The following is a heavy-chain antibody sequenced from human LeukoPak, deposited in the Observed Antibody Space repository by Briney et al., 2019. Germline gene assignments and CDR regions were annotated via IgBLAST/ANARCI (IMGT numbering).Heavy chain of an antibody. V-gene: IGHV3-74*01. Sequence: GGSLRLSCAASGFTFSSYWMHWVRQAPGKGLVWVSRINSDGSSTSYADSVKGRFTISRDNAKNTLYLQMNSLRVEDTAVYYCARGYYDSSGYLNYFDYWGQGTLVTVSS. CDR3: ARGYYDSSGYLNYFDY. J-gene: IGHJ4*02. CDR2: INSDGSST. CDR1: GFTFSSYW. D-gene: IGHD3-22*01.